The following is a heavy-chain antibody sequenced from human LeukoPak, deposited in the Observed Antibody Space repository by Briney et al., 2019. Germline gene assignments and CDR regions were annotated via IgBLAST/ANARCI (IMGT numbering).Heavy chain of an antibody. D-gene: IGHD3-22*01. CDR3: ARDASSGPYDY. J-gene: IGHJ4*02. V-gene: IGHV3-74*01. Sequence: GGSLRLSCAASGFTFSNYWMHWVRQAPGKGLVWVSRINSDGINTSYADSVKGRFTISRDNSKNTLYLQMNSLRAEDTAVYYCARDASSGPYDYWGQGTLVTVSS. CDR1: GFTFSNYW. CDR2: INSDGINT.